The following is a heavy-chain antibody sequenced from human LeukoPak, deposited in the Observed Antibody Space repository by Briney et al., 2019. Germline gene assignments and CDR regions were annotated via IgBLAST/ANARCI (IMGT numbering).Heavy chain of an antibody. J-gene: IGHJ4*02. CDR1: GGSFSGYY. CDR3: ARASEMATIPFDY. D-gene: IGHD5-24*01. Sequence: PETLSLTCAVYGGSFSGYYWSWIRQPPGKGLEWIGEINHSGSTNYNPSLKSRVTISVDTSKNQFSLKLSSVTAADTAVYYCARASEMATIPFDYWGQGTLVTVSS. V-gene: IGHV4-34*01. CDR2: INHSGST.